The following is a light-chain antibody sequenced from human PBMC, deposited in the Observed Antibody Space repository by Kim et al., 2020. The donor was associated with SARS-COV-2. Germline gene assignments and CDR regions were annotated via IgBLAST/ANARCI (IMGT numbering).Light chain of an antibody. J-gene: IGKJ3*01. CDR2: DAS. Sequence: SSVGDRVTITCQASQDISNYLNWYQQKPGKAPKVLIYDASNLEIGVPSRFSGSGSGTDFTFTITSLQPEDIATYYCQQNYDLPFTFGPGTKVDIK. V-gene: IGKV1-33*01. CDR1: QDISNY. CDR3: QQNYDLPFT.